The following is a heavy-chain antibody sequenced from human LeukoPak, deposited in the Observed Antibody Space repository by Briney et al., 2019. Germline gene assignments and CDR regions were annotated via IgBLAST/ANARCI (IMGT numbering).Heavy chain of an antibody. V-gene: IGHV4-34*01. CDR3: ASSVTMVRGVSAWFDP. J-gene: IGHJ5*02. D-gene: IGHD3-10*01. CDR1: GGSFSVYY. Sequence: PLETLSLTCAVYGGSFSVYYWSWIRQPPGKGLEWIGEINHSGSTNYNPSLKSRVTISVDTSKNQFSLKLSSVTAADTAVYYCASSVTMVRGVSAWFDPWGQGTLVTVSS. CDR2: INHSGST.